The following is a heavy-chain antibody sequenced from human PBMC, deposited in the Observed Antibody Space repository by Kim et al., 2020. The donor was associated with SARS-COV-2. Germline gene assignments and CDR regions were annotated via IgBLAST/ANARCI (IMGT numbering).Heavy chain of an antibody. D-gene: IGHD3-22*01. CDR3: AGGYYYDSSGYDY. Sequence: NPSLKSRVTISVDTAKNQFSLKLSSVTAADTAVYYCAGGYYYDSSGYDYWGQGTLVTVSS. V-gene: IGHV4-59*09. J-gene: IGHJ4*02.